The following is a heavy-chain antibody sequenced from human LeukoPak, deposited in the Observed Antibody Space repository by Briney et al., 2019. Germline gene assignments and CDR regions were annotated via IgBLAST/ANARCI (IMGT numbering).Heavy chain of an antibody. CDR1: GGSISSDY. Sequence: PSETLSLTCRVSGGSISSDYWNWIRQPPGKGLEWIGYIYHSGSTNYNPSLKSRVTISIDKSKKQFSLKLISVTAADTAIYYCARVGGMTTINNDAFDIWGQGTMVTVSS. CDR2: IYHSGST. CDR3: ARVGGMTTINNDAFDI. V-gene: IGHV4-59*01. J-gene: IGHJ3*02. D-gene: IGHD4-4*01.